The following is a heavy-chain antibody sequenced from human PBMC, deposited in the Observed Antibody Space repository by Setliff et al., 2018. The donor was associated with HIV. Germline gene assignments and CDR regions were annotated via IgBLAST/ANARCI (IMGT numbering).Heavy chain of an antibody. CDR1: GYSLSTYA. CDR3: VRLTAYRTNYYYYMDV. CDR2: IDSNNGNR. V-gene: IGHV1-18*01. Sequence: GASVKVSCKASGYSLSTYAISWVRQAPGQGLEWMGWIDSNNGNRNFAQKFRGRVTMTTDISTNTAYMEVRRLSFDDTAVYYCVRLTAYRTNYYYYMDVWGKGTTVTVSS. J-gene: IGHJ6*03. D-gene: IGHD2-8*01.